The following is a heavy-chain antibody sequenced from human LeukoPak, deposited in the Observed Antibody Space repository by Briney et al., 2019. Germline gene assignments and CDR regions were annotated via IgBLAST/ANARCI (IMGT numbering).Heavy chain of an antibody. Sequence: PSETLSLTCTVSGGSISTYYWSWIRQPAGKGLEWIGRIYTSGSTNYNPSLKSLVTMSVDMSKNQFSLKLSSVTAADTAVYYCARYYDSRGNWFDPWGQGTLVTVSS. CDR1: GGSISTYY. J-gene: IGHJ5*02. CDR3: ARYYDSRGNWFDP. CDR2: IYTSGST. V-gene: IGHV4-4*07. D-gene: IGHD3-22*01.